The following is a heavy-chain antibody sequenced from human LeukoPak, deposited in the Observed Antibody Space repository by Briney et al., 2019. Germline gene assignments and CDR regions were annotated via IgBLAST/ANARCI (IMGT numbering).Heavy chain of an antibody. V-gene: IGHV4-34*01. CDR2: INHIGST. J-gene: IGHJ5*02. CDR3: AREGRWIRITRNWFDR. Sequence: SETLSLTCAVYGGSFSGYYWSWIRQPPGKGLEWIGEINHIGSTNYNPSLKSRVTISVDTSKNQFSLKLSSVTAADTAVYYCAREGRWIRITRNWFDRWGQGTLVTVSS. D-gene: IGHD3-10*01. CDR1: GGSFSGYY.